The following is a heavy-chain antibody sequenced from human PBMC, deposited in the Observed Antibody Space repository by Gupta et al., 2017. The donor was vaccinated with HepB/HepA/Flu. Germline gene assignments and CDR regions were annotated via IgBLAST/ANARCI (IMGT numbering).Heavy chain of an antibody. CDR2: IYYSGST. Sequence: QVQLQESGPGLVKPSETLSLTCTVSGGSISSYYWSWIRQPPGKGLEWIGYIYYSGSTNYNPSLKSRVTISVDTSKNQFSLKLSSVTAADTAVYYCAREARYDYVWGSNQGAFDIWGQGTMVTVSS. CDR1: GGSISSYY. CDR3: AREARYDYVWGSNQGAFDI. D-gene: IGHD3-16*01. V-gene: IGHV4-59*01. J-gene: IGHJ3*02.